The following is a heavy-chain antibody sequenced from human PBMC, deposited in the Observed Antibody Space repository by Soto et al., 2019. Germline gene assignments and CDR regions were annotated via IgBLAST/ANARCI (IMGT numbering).Heavy chain of an antibody. CDR3: ARDPGGIGPAFDI. Sequence: PSETLSLTCAVSAFSISSDYYWGWIRQPPGKGLEWIGSTHHSGSTYYNPSLKSRVTISVDTSKNQFSLKLTSVTAADTAVYYCARDPGGIGPAFDIWGQGTMVTVSS. CDR2: THHSGST. D-gene: IGHD3-3*02. V-gene: IGHV4-38-2*01. CDR1: AFSISSDYY. J-gene: IGHJ3*02.